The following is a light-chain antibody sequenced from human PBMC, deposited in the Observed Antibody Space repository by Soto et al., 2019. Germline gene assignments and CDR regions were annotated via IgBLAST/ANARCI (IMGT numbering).Light chain of an antibody. CDR2: KAS. CDR1: QSLSNIY. CDR3: QQHNNYPLT. Sequence: TQSPGTLSLSPGERATLSCRASQSLSNIYLAWYQQKPGKGPKLLIYKASNLESWVPSRFSGSGSGTEFTLTISSLQPDDFATYYCQQHNNYPLTFGGGTKVEIK. V-gene: IGKV1-5*03. J-gene: IGKJ4*01.